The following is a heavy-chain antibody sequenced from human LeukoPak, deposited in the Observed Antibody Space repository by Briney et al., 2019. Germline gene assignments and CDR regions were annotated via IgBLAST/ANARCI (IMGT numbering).Heavy chain of an antibody. V-gene: IGHV3-20*04. J-gene: IGHJ4*02. CDR1: GFTFDDYG. CDR3: ARGLYCSSTSCQYFDY. CDR2: INWNGGST. Sequence: GGSLRLSCAASGFTFDDYGMSWVRQAPGKGLEWVSGINWNGGSTGYADSVKGRFTISRDNAKNSLYLQMNSLRGEDTAVYYCARGLYCSSTSCQYFDYWGQGTLVTVSP. D-gene: IGHD2-2*01.